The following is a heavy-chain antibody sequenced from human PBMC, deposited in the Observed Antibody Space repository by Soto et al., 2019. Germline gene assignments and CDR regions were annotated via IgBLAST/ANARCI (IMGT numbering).Heavy chain of an antibody. J-gene: IGHJ6*02. Sequence: EVQLLESGGGLVQPGGSLRLSCAASGFDFTKSAMNWVRQAPGKGLQWVSGISGSGTSTSHGDSVKGRFTISRDNSKNTLYLQMNSLRADDTAVYFCAKGHDFWTGYSYYYGMYIWGQGTTVTGSS. CDR1: GFDFTKSA. V-gene: IGHV3-23*01. CDR3: AKGHDFWTGYSYYYGMYI. D-gene: IGHD3-3*01. CDR2: ISGSGTST.